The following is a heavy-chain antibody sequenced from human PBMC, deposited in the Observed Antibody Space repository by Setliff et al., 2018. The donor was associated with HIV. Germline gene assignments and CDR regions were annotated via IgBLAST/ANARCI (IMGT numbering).Heavy chain of an antibody. J-gene: IGHJ6*03. CDR2: LGVRGDT. V-gene: IGHV3-13*01. D-gene: IGHD5-18*01. CDR1: GFTLRSYD. Sequence: GGSLRLSCVVSGFTLRSYDMYWVRQAPGKGLEWVSGLGVRGDTYYTGSVKGRFAISRESAKNSLYLQMSNLRPEDTGVYYCLRGSIQVPGLDHMDVCGKGTAVTVSS. CDR3: LRGSIQVPGLDHMDV.